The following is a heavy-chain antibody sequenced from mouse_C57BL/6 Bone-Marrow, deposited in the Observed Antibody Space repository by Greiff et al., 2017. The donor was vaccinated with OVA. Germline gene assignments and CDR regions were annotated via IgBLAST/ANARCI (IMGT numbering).Heavy chain of an antibody. CDR3: AKYYDSSDGWDFDD. CDR1: GYTFTSYG. J-gene: IGHJ1*03. D-gene: IGHD1-1*01. CDR2: IYPRSGNT. Sequence: QVQLQQSGAELARPGASVKLSCKASGYTFTSYGISWVKQRTGQGLEWIGEIYPRSGNTYYNEKFKGKATLTADKSSSTAYMELRSLTSEDSAVYFSAKYYDSSDGWDFDDWGTGTTVTVSS. V-gene: IGHV1-81*01.